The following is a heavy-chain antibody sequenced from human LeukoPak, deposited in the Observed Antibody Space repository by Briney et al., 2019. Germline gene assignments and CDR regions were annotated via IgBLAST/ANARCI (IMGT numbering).Heavy chain of an antibody. D-gene: IGHD6-13*01. V-gene: IGHV4-39*07. CDR1: GGSISTTNYY. CDR2: VYYSGST. CDR3: ARDLSSSWYPYWYFDL. Sequence: SETLSLTCTVSGGSISTTNYYWGWIRQPPGKGLEWFGCVYYSGSTYYNPSLKSRVTISVDTSKNQFSLKLSSVTAADTAVYYCARDLSSSWYPYWYFDLWGRGTLVTVSS. J-gene: IGHJ2*01.